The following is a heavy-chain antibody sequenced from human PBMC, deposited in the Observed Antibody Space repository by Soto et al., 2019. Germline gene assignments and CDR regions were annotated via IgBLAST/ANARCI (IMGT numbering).Heavy chain of an antibody. Sequence: VKLSCPAAVYTFTSYGISWLRQAPGQGLEWMGWISAYNGNTNYAQKLQGRVTMTTDTSTSTAYMELRSLRSDDTAVYYCASWARYCSSTSCYNWFDPWGQGTLVTVSS. D-gene: IGHD2-2*01. J-gene: IGHJ5*02. V-gene: IGHV1-18*04. CDR2: ISAYNGNT. CDR1: VYTFTSYG. CDR3: ASWARYCSSTSCYNWFDP.